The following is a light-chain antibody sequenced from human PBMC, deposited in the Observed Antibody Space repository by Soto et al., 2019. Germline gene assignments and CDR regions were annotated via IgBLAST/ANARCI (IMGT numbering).Light chain of an antibody. Sequence: DIVMTQSPDSLPVSLGERATINCKSSQSVLYNSNNKNYLAWFQHKPGQPPKLLIYWASTRESGVPDRFSGSWSGTDFTLTISSLEADDVAVYYCQQYFSPPYTFGQGTKLEIK. CDR3: QQYFSPPYT. CDR2: WAS. J-gene: IGKJ2*01. V-gene: IGKV4-1*01. CDR1: QSVLYNSNNKNY.